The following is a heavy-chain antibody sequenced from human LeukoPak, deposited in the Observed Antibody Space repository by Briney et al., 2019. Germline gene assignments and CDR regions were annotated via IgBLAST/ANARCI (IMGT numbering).Heavy chain of an antibody. D-gene: IGHD2-15*01. CDR3: ARQGSAYYFDF. V-gene: IGHV4-39*01. Sequence: SETLSLTCTVSGGSISSSSYYWGWIRQPPGKELQWIASVYYSGRTNYSPSLKSRFTISVDTSEKQFSLQLNSVTAADTAVYYCARQGSAYYFDFWSQGLLVTVSS. J-gene: IGHJ4*02. CDR1: GGSISSSSYY. CDR2: VYYSGRT.